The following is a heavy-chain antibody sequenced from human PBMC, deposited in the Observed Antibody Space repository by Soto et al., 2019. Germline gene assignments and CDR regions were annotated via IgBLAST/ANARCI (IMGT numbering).Heavy chain of an antibody. V-gene: IGHV3-15*07. D-gene: IGHD6-19*01. CDR3: TTDRNGYSSPYGMDV. Sequence: GGSLRLSCAASGFTFSNAWMNWVRQAPGKGLEWVGRIKSKTDGGTTDYAAPVKGRFTISRDDSKNTLYLQMYSLKTEDTAVYYCTTDRNGYSSPYGMDVWGQGTTVTVSS. J-gene: IGHJ6*02. CDR2: IKSKTDGGTT. CDR1: GFTFSNAW.